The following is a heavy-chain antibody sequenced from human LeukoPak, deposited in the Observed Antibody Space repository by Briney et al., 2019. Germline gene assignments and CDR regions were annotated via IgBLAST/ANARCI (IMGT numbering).Heavy chain of an antibody. D-gene: IGHD5-24*01. Sequence: PSETLSLTCTVSGGSISSGSYYWSWIRQPAGKGLEWIGRIYTSGSTNYNPSLKSRVTISVDTSKNQFSLKLSSVTAADTAVYYCAREVEMATTDAFDIWGQGTMVTVSS. CDR3: AREVEMATTDAFDI. J-gene: IGHJ3*02. V-gene: IGHV4-61*02. CDR1: GGSISSGSYY. CDR2: IYTSGST.